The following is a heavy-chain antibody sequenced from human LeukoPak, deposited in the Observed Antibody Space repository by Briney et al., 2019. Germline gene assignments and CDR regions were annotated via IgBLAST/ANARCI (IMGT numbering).Heavy chain of an antibody. V-gene: IGHV3-30*18. Sequence: GGSLRLSCAASGFTFSSYGMHWVRQAPGKGLEWAAVISYDGSNKYYADSVKGRFTISRDNSKNTLCLQMNSLRAEDTAVYYCAKDGSTIFGVGPLYWGQGTLVTVSS. J-gene: IGHJ4*02. CDR3: AKDGSTIFGVGPLY. CDR2: ISYDGSNK. CDR1: GFTFSSYG. D-gene: IGHD3-3*01.